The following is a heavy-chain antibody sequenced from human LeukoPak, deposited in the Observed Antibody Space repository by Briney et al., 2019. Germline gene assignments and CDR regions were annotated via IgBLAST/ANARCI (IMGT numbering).Heavy chain of an antibody. V-gene: IGHV3-7*03. D-gene: IGHD2-2*01. CDR1: GFTFSSHW. J-gene: IGHJ4*02. CDR2: IKQDGSEK. CDR3: AKDPCSSTSCYYFDY. Sequence: GGSLRLSCAASGFTFSSHWMSWVRQAPGKGLEWVANIKQDGSEKYYVDSVKGRFTISRDNAKNSLYLQMNSLRAEDTAVYYCAKDPCSSTSCYYFDYWGQGTLVTVSS.